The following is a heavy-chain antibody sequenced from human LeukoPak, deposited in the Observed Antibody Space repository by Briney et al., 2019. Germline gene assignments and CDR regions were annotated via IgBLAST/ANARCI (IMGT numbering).Heavy chain of an antibody. CDR3: ARGTPSTVEVWFDP. CDR1: GYTFTRYY. J-gene: IGHJ5*02. V-gene: IGHV1-46*01. CDR2: ISPSGGST. D-gene: IGHD4-23*01. Sequence: GASVKVSCKASGYTFTRYYMHWVRQAPGQGLEWMGIISPSGGSTSYAQKFQGRGTMTRDMSTSTVYMEPSSLRSEDTAVYYCARGTPSTVEVWFDPWGQGTLVTVSS.